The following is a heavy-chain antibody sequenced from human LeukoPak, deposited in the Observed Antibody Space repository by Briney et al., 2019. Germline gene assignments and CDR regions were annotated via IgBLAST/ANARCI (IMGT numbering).Heavy chain of an antibody. CDR1: VYTFTSYG. Sequence: ASVKVSCKASVYTFTSYGISSVRQAPGQGLEWMGWISAYNGNTNYAQKLQGRVTMTTDTSTSTAYMELRSLRSDDTAVYYCARDLGALAAAGTGASVYWGQGTLVTVSS. J-gene: IGHJ4*02. CDR3: ARDLGALAAAGTGASVY. V-gene: IGHV1-18*01. CDR2: ISAYNGNT. D-gene: IGHD6-13*01.